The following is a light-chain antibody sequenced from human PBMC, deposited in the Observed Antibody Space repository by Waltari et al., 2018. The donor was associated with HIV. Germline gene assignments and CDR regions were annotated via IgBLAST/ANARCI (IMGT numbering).Light chain of an antibody. CDR1: DSASGSGSF. J-gene: IGLJ2*01. CDR3: SSFTKDFTVI. Sequence: SVVTQPASVSGCPGQSVTISCSGTDSASGSGSFVTWYQPHPGQAPQLILFEVDSPASGVDDRFSGSKSGNTASLTISGLRTEDEANYYCSSFTKDFTVIFGGGTKVTIL. V-gene: IGLV2-14*03. CDR2: EVD.